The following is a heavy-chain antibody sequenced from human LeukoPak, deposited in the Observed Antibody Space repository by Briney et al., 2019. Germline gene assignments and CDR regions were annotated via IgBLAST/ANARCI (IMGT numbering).Heavy chain of an antibody. Sequence: SETLSLTRTVSGGSIGSYYWSWIRQPPGKGLEWIGYIYYSGSTNYNPSLKSRVTISVDTSKNQFSLKLSSVTAADTAVYYCARFLGADYYDSSGYPRTGAFDIWGQGTMVTVSS. J-gene: IGHJ3*02. D-gene: IGHD3-22*01. V-gene: IGHV4-59*01. CDR2: IYYSGST. CDR1: GGSIGSYY. CDR3: ARFLGADYYDSSGYPRTGAFDI.